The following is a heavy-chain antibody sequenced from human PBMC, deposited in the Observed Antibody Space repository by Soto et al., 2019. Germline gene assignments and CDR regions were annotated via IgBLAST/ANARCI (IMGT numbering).Heavy chain of an antibody. V-gene: IGHV4-30-4*01. D-gene: IGHD6-6*01. J-gene: IGHJ4*02. CDR2: IYYSGRT. CDR1: GGSISSDDFY. Sequence: TLSRTGRVSGGSISSDDFYWSWIRQPPGKGLEWIGYIYYSGRTSYNPSLKSRVTISIDTSNNHFSLKLSSVSAADTAVYYCARDRSSSPDFFDYWGQGTLVTVYS. CDR3: ARDRSSSPDFFDY.